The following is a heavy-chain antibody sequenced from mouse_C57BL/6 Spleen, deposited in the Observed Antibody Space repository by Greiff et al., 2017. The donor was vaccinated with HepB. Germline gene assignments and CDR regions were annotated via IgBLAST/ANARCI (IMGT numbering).Heavy chain of an antibody. CDR3: ARGDYGYDRGYYFDY. D-gene: IGHD2-2*01. Sequence: VHLVESGAELARPGASVKLSCKASGYTFTSYGISWVKQRTGQGLEWIGEIYPRSGNTYYNEKFKGKATLTADKSSSTAYMELRSLTSEDSAVYFCARGDYGYDRGYYFDYWGQGTTLTVSS. J-gene: IGHJ2*01. CDR1: GYTFTSYG. V-gene: IGHV1-81*01. CDR2: IYPRSGNT.